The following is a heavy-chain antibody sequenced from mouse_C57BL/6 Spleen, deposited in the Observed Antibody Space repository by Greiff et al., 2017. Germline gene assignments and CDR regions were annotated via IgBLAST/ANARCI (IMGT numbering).Heavy chain of an antibody. CDR3: ATVYYGYYDEYSY. V-gene: IGHV1-82*01. J-gene: IGHJ3*01. CDR1: GYAFSSSW. CDR2: IDPGDGDT. Sequence: QVQLQQSGPELVKPGASVKISCKASGYAFSSSWMNWVKQRPGKGLEWIGRIDPGDGDTNYNGKFKGKATLTADKSSNTAYMQLSSLTSEDSAVYYCATVYYGYYDEYSYWGQGTLVTVSA. D-gene: IGHD2-1*01.